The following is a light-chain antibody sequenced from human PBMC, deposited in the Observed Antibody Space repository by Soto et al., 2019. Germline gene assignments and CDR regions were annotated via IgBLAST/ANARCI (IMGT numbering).Light chain of an antibody. CDR3: QQYGRSPPGT. V-gene: IGKV3-20*01. J-gene: IGKJ2*01. CDR2: GAS. CDR1: QSVSSSY. Sequence: EIALTQSPGTLSLSPGERATLYCRASQSVSSSYLAWYQQKPGQAPRLLIYGASSRATGTPDRFSGSGSGTDFTLTISRLETEDFAVYYCQQYGRSPPGTFGQGTKLELK.